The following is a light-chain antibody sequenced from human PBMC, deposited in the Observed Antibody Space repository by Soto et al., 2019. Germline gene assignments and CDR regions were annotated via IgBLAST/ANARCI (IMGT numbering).Light chain of an antibody. CDR3: QRYNSNSRT. V-gene: IGKV1-5*01. J-gene: IGKJ1*01. Sequence: DIPLTQSPSTLSASVGDRVTITCRASQNVNSWVAWYQQKPGKAPKFLIYDASNLESGVPSRFSGRGSGTEFTLTISNLHPDDFATYYCQRYNSNSRTFGQGTRV. CDR1: QNVNSW. CDR2: DAS.